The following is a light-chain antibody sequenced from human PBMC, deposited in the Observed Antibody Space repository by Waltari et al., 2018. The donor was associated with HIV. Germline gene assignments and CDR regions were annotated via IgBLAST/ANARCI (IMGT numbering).Light chain of an antibody. CDR2: DDS. J-gene: IGLJ1*01. CDR1: NIGRKA. V-gene: IGLV3-21*02. CDR3: QVCDTSNDHPYV. Sequence: SYVLTQPHSVSVAPGQTASITRGGNNIGRKAVHWYQHKPGQAPVLVVYDDSGRPSRIPERFSGSNSGNTATLTISTVEAGDEADYYCQVCDTSNDHPYVFGTGTKVTVL.